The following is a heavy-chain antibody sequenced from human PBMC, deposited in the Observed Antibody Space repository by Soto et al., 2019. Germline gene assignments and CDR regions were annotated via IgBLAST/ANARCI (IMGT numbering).Heavy chain of an antibody. Sequence: QVQLVQSGAEVKKPGSSVKVSCKASGGTFSSYAISWVRQAPGQGLEWMGGIIPIFGTANYAQKIQGRVTITADESTSTAYMELSSLRSEDTAVYYCARWPGAYGSGSYYNVYNWFDPWGQGTLVTVSS. V-gene: IGHV1-69*01. J-gene: IGHJ5*02. D-gene: IGHD3-10*01. CDR3: ARWPGAYGSGSYYNVYNWFDP. CDR1: GGTFSSYA. CDR2: IIPIFGTA.